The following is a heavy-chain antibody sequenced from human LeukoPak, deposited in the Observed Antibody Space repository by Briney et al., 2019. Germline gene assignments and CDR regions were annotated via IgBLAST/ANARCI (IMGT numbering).Heavy chain of an antibody. Sequence: GGSLRLSCAASGFTFSSFSLNWVRQAPGKGLEWVSSISSSSSYIYYADSVKGRFTISRDNAKNELYLQMNSLRAEDTAVYYCARFLKTGYWAQYYYFDLWGRGTLVTVSS. D-gene: IGHD3-9*01. CDR1: GFTFSSFS. CDR2: ISSSSSYI. CDR3: ARFLKTGYWAQYYYFDL. V-gene: IGHV3-21*01. J-gene: IGHJ2*01.